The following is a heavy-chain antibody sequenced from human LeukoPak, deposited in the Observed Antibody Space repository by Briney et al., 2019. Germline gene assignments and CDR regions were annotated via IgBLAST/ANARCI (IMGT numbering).Heavy chain of an antibody. CDR1: GGSISSYY. Sequence: PSETLSLTCTVSGGSISSYYWSWIRQPPGKGLEWIGEINHSGSTNYNPSLKSRVTISVDTSKNQFSLKLSSVTAADTAVYYCARSALLWFGESPFDYWGQGTLVTVSS. CDR3: ARSALLWFGESPFDY. CDR2: INHSGST. D-gene: IGHD3-10*01. V-gene: IGHV4-34*01. J-gene: IGHJ4*02.